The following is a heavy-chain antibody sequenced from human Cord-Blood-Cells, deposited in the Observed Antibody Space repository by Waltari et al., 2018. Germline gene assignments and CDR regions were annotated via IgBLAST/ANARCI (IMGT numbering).Heavy chain of an antibody. D-gene: IGHD7-27*01. CDR1: GGPISSSNW. CDR3: ARSLTGEEDDAFDI. CDR2: IYHSGIT. V-gene: IGHV4-4*02. J-gene: IGHJ3*02. Sequence: QVQLQESGPGLVKPSGTLSLTCAVSGGPISSSNWWSWCRYPPGKGLEWIGEIYHSGITNYNPSLKSRVNISVDKSKNQFSLKLSSVTAADTAVYYCARSLTGEEDDAFDIWGQGTMVTVSS.